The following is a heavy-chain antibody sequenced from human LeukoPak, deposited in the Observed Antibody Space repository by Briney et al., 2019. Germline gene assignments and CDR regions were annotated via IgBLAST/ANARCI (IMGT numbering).Heavy chain of an antibody. CDR3: AKDLIKHIVVVPAALDY. J-gene: IGHJ4*02. CDR1: GFTFSSYG. Sequence: GGSLRLSCAASGFTFSSYGMHWVRQAPGKGLEWVAFIRYDGSNKYYADSVKGRFTISRDNSKNTLYLQMNSLRAEDTAVYYCAKDLIKHIVVVPAALDYWGQGTLVTVSS. V-gene: IGHV3-30*02. D-gene: IGHD2-2*01. CDR2: IRYDGSNK.